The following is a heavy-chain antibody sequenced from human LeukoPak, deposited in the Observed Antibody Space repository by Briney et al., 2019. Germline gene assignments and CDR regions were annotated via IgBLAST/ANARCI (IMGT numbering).Heavy chain of an antibody. CDR1: GFTFSSYA. CDR3: AKETYFGGDAQPGV. V-gene: IGHV3-23*01. Sequence: GGSLRRSCAASGFTFSSYAMSWVRQAPGKGLEWVSTISGSGAGTYYADSVKGRFTISRDNSKNTLYLQMNSLRAEDTAIYYCAKETYFGGDAQPGVWGQGTLVTVSS. J-gene: IGHJ4*02. CDR2: ISGSGAGT. D-gene: IGHD2-21*02.